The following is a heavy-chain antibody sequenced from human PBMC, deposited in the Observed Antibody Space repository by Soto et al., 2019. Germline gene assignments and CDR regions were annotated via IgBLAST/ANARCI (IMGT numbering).Heavy chain of an antibody. CDR2: IYHSGST. CDR3: ARCGYYEFFQD. D-gene: IGHD3-22*01. Sequence: QVQLQESGPGLVKPSETLSLSCAVSGGSVTSDSYYYSWIRQPPGKGLEWIGYIYHSGSTNYNPSLKSRVTISVGTSKNHFSLSLSSVTAADTAVYYCARCGYYEFFQDWGQGTLVTVSS. J-gene: IGHJ1*01. CDR1: GGSVTSDSYY. V-gene: IGHV4-61*03.